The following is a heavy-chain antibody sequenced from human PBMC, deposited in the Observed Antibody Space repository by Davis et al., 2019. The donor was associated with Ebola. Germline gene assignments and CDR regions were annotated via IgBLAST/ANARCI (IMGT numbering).Heavy chain of an antibody. V-gene: IGHV3-23*01. CDR2: ISGSGGGT. J-gene: IGHJ5*02. CDR1: GFTFSSYA. CDR3: AKGDTDYGDYRFDP. D-gene: IGHD4-17*01. Sequence: GGSLRLSCAASGFTFSSYAMSWVRQAPGKGLEWVSAISGSGGGTYYADSVKGRFTISRDNSKNTLYLQMNSLRAEDTAVYYCAKGDTDYGDYRFDPWGQGTLVTVSS.